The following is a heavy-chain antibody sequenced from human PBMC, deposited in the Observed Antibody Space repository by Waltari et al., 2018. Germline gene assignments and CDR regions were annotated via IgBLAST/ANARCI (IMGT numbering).Heavy chain of an antibody. J-gene: IGHJ3*01. V-gene: IGHV4-39*01. CDR3: ATYIGASIGTAAFDV. Sequence: GWSRQPTGEGQEWVATRSDRGATYISATLKSRVTISRDTSNNQLSLTVRSVTAADTAVYYCATYIGASIGTAAFDVWGEGTMVNVSS. D-gene: IGHD5-12*01. CDR2: RSDRGAT.